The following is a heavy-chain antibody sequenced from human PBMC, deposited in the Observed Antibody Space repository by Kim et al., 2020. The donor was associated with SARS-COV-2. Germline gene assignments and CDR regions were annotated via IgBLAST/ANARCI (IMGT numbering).Heavy chain of an antibody. J-gene: IGHJ6*02. V-gene: IGHV3-30-3*01. CDR3: ARDFVVVVAALPEYYYGMDV. D-gene: IGHD2-15*01. Sequence: GGSLRLSCAASGFTFSSYSMHWVRQAPGKGLEWVAVISYDGSNKYYTDSVKGRFTISRDNSKNTLYLQMNSLRAEDTAVYYCARDFVVVVAALPEYYYGMDVWGQGTTVTVSS. CDR1: GFTFSSYS. CDR2: ISYDGSNK.